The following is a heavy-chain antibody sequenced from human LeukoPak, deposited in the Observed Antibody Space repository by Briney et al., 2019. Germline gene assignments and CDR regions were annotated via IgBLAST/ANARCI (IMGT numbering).Heavy chain of an antibody. Sequence: GGSLRLSCAASGFTFSSYERNWVRQAPGKGLEWVSYISSSGSTIYYADSVKGRFTISRDNAKNSLYLQMNSLRAEDTAVYYCAELGITMIGGVWGTGTTVTISS. V-gene: IGHV3-48*03. CDR2: ISSSGSTI. J-gene: IGHJ6*04. CDR3: AELGITMIGGV. CDR1: GFTFSSYE. D-gene: IGHD3-10*02.